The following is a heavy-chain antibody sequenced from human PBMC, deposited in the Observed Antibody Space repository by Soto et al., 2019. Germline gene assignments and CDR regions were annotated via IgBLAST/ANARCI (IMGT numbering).Heavy chain of an antibody. V-gene: IGHV4-59*01. CDR1: CGSITSYY. D-gene: IGHD2-15*01. CDR3: ARDRHWYGSGGPFYPAGSFDI. Sequence: QVHLLQSGPGLVKPSETLSLTCTFSCGSITSYYWSWIRQPPGTGLEWIGYIFHGVGPNYNSSLSGRVSISVATSKNQLSLELRSLTAADPAVYYCARDRHWYGSGGPFYPAGSFDIWGQGTMVAVST. J-gene: IGHJ3*02. CDR2: IFHGVGP.